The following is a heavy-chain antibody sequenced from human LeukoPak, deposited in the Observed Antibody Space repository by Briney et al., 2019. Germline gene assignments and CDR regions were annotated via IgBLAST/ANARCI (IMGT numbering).Heavy chain of an antibody. V-gene: IGHV4-39*07. CDR3: ARGWLLKGAYYFDY. CDR1: GGSISSSSYY. CDR2: IYYSGST. Sequence: SETLSLTCTVSGGSISSSSYYWGWIRQPPGKGLEWIGSIYYSGSTNYNPSLKSRVTISVDTSKNQFSLKLSSVTAADTAVYYCARGWLLKGAYYFDYWGQGTLVTVSS. J-gene: IGHJ4*02. D-gene: IGHD3-22*01.